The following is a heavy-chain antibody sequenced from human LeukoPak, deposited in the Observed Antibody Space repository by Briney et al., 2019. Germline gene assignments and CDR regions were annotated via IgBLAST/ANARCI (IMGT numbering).Heavy chain of an antibody. CDR3: ARHLYYDIRAFDI. V-gene: IGHV3-74*01. CDR1: GFTFSSYW. CDR2: FLSDGSRT. Sequence: GGSLRLSCAASGFTFSSYWMHWVRQGPGKGLVWVSRFLSDGSRTTYADSVKGRFTISRDNAKNSLYLQMNSLRAEDTAVYYCARHLYYDIRAFDIWGQGTMVTVSS. J-gene: IGHJ3*02. D-gene: IGHD3-22*01.